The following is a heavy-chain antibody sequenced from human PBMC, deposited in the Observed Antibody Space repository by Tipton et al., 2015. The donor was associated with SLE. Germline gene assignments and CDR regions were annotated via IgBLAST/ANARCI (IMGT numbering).Heavy chain of an antibody. CDR3: ASGALIHYDY. J-gene: IGHJ4*02. V-gene: IGHV1-18*01. CDR1: GYTFTSYG. Sequence: QLVQSGVEVKDPGASVKVSCKTSGYTFTSYGISWVRQAPGQGLEFMGWINPRNGDTHYVQKFQDRLTVTTDTSTSTGYMELRSLTSDDTAVYFCASGALIHYDYWGQGTLVTVSS. D-gene: IGHD5-18*01. CDR2: INPRNGDT.